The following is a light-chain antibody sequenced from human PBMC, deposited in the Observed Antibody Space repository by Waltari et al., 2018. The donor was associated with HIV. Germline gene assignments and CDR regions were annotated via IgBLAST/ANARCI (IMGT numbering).Light chain of an antibody. V-gene: IGLV8-61*01. CDR3: VLYMGSGLWV. J-gene: IGLJ3*02. Sequence: QTVVTQEPSFSVSPGGTVTLTCGLSSGSVSTSYYPSWYQQTPGQAPRTLLYNTNTRSSGVPDRFSGSIRGNKAALTITGAQADDESDYYCVLYMGSGLWVFGGGTKLTVL. CDR1: SGSVSTSYY. CDR2: NTN.